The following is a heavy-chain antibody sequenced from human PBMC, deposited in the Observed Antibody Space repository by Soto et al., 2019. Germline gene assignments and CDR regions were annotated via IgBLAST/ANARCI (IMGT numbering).Heavy chain of an antibody. CDR1: GGSISGYF. CDR3: ARGWSSSWPY. CDR2: MYDSGST. Sequence: QVQLQESGPGLVKPSETLSLSCFVSGGSISGYFWSWIRQPPGKGLEWIAFMYDSGSTNYNHSLKSHVSLSLDPSKNQFSLKLNSVTAADTAVYYCARGWSSSWPYWGQGTLVTVSS. V-gene: IGHV4-59*01. D-gene: IGHD6-13*01. J-gene: IGHJ4*02.